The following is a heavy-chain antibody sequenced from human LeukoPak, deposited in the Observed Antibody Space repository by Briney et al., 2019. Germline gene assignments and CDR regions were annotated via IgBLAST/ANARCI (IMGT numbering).Heavy chain of an antibody. CDR2: ISGSGDST. D-gene: IGHD1-26*01. V-gene: IGHV3-23*01. Sequence: GGSLRLSCAASGITFTNFGMSWVRQAPGKGLEWVSGISGSGDSTYYADSVKGRFTISRDNFKNTVYLQMNSLRVEDTAVYYCAKGHSAHGRGFDGWGQGTLVIASS. CDR1: GITFTNFG. CDR3: AKGHSAHGRGFDG. J-gene: IGHJ4*02.